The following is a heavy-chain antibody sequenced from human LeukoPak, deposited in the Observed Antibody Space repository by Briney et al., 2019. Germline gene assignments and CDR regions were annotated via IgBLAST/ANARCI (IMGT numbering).Heavy chain of an antibody. CDR3: ARDLLAVAGT. CDR2: ISSSSSTI. D-gene: IGHD6-19*01. CDR1: GSTFSSYS. V-gene: IGHV3-48*01. Sequence: GSLRLSCAASGSTFSSYSMNWVRQAPGKGLEWVSYISSSSSTIYYADSVEGRFTISRDNAKNSLYLQMNSLRAEDTAVYYCARDLLAVAGTGGQGTLVTVSS. J-gene: IGHJ4*02.